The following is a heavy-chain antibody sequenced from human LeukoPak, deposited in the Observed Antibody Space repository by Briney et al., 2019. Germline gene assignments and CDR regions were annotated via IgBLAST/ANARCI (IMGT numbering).Heavy chain of an antibody. CDR3: AGNRYTSSPDY. V-gene: IGHV3-53*01. CDR2: IYSGGNT. D-gene: IGHD6-13*01. J-gene: IGHJ4*02. Sequence: PGGSLRLSCAASGFTVSRNYMSWVRQAPGKGLEWVSIIYSGGNTYYADSVKGRFSISSDNSENTLYLQMNSLRAEDTAVYYCAGNRYTSSPDYWGQGTLVTVSS. CDR1: GFTVSRNY.